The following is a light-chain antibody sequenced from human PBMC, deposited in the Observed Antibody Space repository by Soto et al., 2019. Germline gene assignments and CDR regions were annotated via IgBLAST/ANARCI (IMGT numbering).Light chain of an antibody. V-gene: IGLV2-14*01. CDR2: NFS. J-gene: IGLJ7*01. CDR3: SSYTSSSTAV. Sequence: QSALTQPASVSGSPGQXITISCTGTSSDVGGYNYVSWYQQHPGKAPKLIIYNFSNRPSGVSNRFSGSKSGNTASLTISGLQAEDEADYYCSSYTSSSTAVFGGGTQLTVL. CDR1: SSDVGGYNY.